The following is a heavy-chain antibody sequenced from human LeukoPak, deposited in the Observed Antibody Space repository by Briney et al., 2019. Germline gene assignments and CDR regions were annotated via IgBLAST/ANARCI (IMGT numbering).Heavy chain of an antibody. J-gene: IGHJ6*02. D-gene: IGHD3-10*01. V-gene: IGHV1-24*01. CDR2: FDPEDGET. CDR1: GYTLTELS. Sequence: ASVKVSCKVSGYTLTELSMHWVRQAPGKGLEWMGGFDPEDGETIYAQKFQGRVTMTEDTSTDTAYMELSSLRSEDTAVYYCATATMVRGVIPYYYYGMDVWGQGTPVTVSS. CDR3: ATATMVRGVIPYYYYGMDV.